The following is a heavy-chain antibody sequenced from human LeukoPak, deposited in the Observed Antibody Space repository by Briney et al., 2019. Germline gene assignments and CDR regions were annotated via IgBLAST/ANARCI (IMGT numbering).Heavy chain of an antibody. CDR1: GFIFNDYA. CDR2: ISYDGKNK. V-gene: IGHV3-30*04. CDR3: ARDQALAAAALDHYYYYGMDV. J-gene: IGHJ6*02. D-gene: IGHD6-13*01. Sequence: GRSLRLSCAASGFIFNDYAIHWVRQAPGKGLEWVAIISYDGKNKYYADSVKGRFTISRDSSKNTLYLQMNSLRAEDTAVYYCARDQALAAAALDHYYYYGMDVWGQGTTVTVSS.